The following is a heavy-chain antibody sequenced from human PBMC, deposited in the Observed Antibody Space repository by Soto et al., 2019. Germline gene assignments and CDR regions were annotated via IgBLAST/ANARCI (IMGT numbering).Heavy chain of an antibody. CDR1: GFTFSRFS. CDR2: ISYDGSNT. D-gene: IGHD3-10*02. Sequence: LRLSCAASGFTFSRFSMHWVRQAPGKGLAWVAVISYDGSNTHYAESVKGRFNISRDDSKNTVYLQMNNLRGEDSAVYYCARDHGMFLSYYYYGMDVWGQGTTVTVS. V-gene: IGHV3-30-3*01. J-gene: IGHJ6*02. CDR3: ARDHGMFLSYYYYGMDV.